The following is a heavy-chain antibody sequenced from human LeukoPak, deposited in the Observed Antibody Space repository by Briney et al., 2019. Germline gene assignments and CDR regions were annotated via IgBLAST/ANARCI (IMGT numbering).Heavy chain of an antibody. CDR3: ATLTVASTFDY. V-gene: IGHV3-48*03. D-gene: IGHD6-19*01. CDR1: EFAFSVYE. Sequence: QPGGSLRLSCAASEFAFSVYEMYWVRQAPGKGLEWVSHISSSGDTRYYADSVKGRFTISRDNAKNSLYLQMNSLRAEDTAVYYCATLTVASTFDYWGQGALVTVSS. CDR2: ISSSGDTR. J-gene: IGHJ4*02.